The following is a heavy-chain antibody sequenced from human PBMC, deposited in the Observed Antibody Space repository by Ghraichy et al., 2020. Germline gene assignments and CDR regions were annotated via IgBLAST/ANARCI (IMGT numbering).Heavy chain of an antibody. CDR2: ISSSSIYI. V-gene: IGHV3-21*01. CDR1: GFTFSSYS. J-gene: IGHJ6*02. Sequence: GGSLRLSCAASGFTFSSYSMNWVRQAPGKGLEWVSSISSSSIYIYYAESVKGRFTISRDNAKNSLYLQMNSLRAEDTAVYYCARDGTGTTYYYYGMDVWGQGTTVTVSS. D-gene: IGHD1-1*01. CDR3: ARDGTGTTYYYYGMDV.